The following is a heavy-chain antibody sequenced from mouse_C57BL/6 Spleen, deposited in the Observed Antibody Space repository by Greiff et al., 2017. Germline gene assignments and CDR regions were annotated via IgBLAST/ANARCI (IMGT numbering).Heavy chain of an antibody. CDR3: TRTGGYDEGDY. CDR1: GFTFSDAW. CDR2: IRNKANNHAT. J-gene: IGHJ2*01. Sequence: EVKLVESGGGLVQPGGSMKLSCAASGFTFSDAWMDWVRQSPEKGLEWVAEIRNKANNHATYYAESVKGRFTISRDDSKSSVYLQMNSLRAEDTGIYYCTRTGGYDEGDYWGQGTTLTVSS. D-gene: IGHD2-2*01. V-gene: IGHV6-6*01.